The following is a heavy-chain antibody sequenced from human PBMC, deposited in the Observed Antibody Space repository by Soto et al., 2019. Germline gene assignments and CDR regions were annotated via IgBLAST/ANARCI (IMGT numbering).Heavy chain of an antibody. V-gene: IGHV3-53*01. D-gene: IGHD3-22*01. CDR1: GFAVSNNY. CDR3: ARAGSPFDSDSSGYWGFDH. J-gene: IGHJ4*02. CDR2: VYSGGTT. Sequence: PGGSLRLSCVASGFAVSNNYMNWVRQAPGKGLEWVSGVYSGGTTYCADSVRGRFTVSRDDSKNTLFLQMSSLRAEDTAVYYCARAGSPFDSDSSGYWGFDHWGQGTLVTVSS.